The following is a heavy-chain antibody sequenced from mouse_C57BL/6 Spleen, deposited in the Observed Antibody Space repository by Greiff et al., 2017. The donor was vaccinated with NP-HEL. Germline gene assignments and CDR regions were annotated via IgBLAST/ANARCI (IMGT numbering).Heavy chain of an antibody. Sequence: EVKLVESGAELVRPGASVKLSCTASGFNIKDDYMHWVKQRPEQGLEWIGWIDPENGDTEYASKFQGKATITADTSSNTAYLQLSSLTSEDTAVYYCTPGDGSTVFAYWGQGTLVTVSA. CDR2: IDPENGDT. D-gene: IGHD1-1*01. J-gene: IGHJ3*01. CDR1: GFNIKDDY. CDR3: TPGDGSTVFAY. V-gene: IGHV14-4*01.